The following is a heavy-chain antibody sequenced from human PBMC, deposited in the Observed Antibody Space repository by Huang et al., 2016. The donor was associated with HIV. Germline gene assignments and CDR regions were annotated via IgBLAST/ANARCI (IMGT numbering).Heavy chain of an antibody. CDR2: ISGSSSYI. Sequence: EVQLVESGGGLVKPGGSLRLSCAASGFTFSTYSMNWVRQAPGKGLEWVASISGSSSYIYYADSVKGRFTISRDNAKHSLYLQMNSLRAEDTAAYYCARDYVVRGVYYHGMDVWGQGTTVIVSS. CDR1: GFTFSTYS. D-gene: IGHD3-10*01. V-gene: IGHV3-21*01. J-gene: IGHJ6*02. CDR3: ARDYVVRGVYYHGMDV.